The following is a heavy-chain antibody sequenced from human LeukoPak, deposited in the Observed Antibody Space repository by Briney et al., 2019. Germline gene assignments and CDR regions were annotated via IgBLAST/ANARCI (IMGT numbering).Heavy chain of an antibody. CDR3: ASQLGAFDI. D-gene: IGHD2-2*01. V-gene: IGHV4-61*02. CDR1: GGSISSGSYY. Sequence: SETLSLTCTVSGGSISSGSYYWTWIRQPAGKGPEWIGPIFTRGSTNYNPSLKSRVTISLDTSKNQFSLKLSSVTAADTAVYYCASQLGAFDIWGQGTMVTVSS. J-gene: IGHJ3*02. CDR2: IFTRGST.